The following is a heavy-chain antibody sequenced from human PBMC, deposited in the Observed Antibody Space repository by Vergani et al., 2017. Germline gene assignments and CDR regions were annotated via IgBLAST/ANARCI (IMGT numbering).Heavy chain of an antibody. CDR3: ARDGTGRDGYNFWYFDL. D-gene: IGHD5-24*01. V-gene: IGHV4-38-2*02. CDR2: IYHSGST. Sequence: QVQLQESGPGLVKPSETLSLTCTVSGYSISSGYYWGWIRQPPGKGLEWIGSIYHSGSTYYNPSLKSRVTISVDTSKNQFSLKLSSVTAADTAVYYCARDGTGRDGYNFWYFDLWGRGTLVTVSS. CDR1: GYSISSGYY. J-gene: IGHJ2*01.